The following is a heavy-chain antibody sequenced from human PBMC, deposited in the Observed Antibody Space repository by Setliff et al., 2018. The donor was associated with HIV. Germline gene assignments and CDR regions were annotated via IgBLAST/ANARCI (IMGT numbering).Heavy chain of an antibody. V-gene: IGHV4-34*01. D-gene: IGHD1-7*01. Sequence: SETLSLTCVVYGGSFSDYYWSWIRQPPGKGLEWIGEINHSGNTTYNPSLKSRVTISVDTTKNQFSLKLNTVTAADTATYYCFLEVPLMMGTTPPLWGQGTLVTVSS. J-gene: IGHJ4*02. CDR1: GGSFSDYY. CDR2: INHSGNT. CDR3: FLEVPLMMGTTPPL.